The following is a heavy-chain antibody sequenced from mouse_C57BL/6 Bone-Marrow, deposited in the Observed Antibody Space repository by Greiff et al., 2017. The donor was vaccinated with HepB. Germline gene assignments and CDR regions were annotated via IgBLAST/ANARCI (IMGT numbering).Heavy chain of an antibody. J-gene: IGHJ1*03. CDR2: INPNNGGT. CDR3: AYPGYFDV. V-gene: IGHV1-26*01. Sequence: EVQLQQSGPELVKPGASVKISCKASGYTFTDYYMNWVKQSHGKSLEWIGDINPNNGGTSYNQKFKGKATLTVDKSSSTAYMELRSLTSEDSAVYYCAYPGYFDVWGTGTTVTVSS. CDR1: GYTFTDYY.